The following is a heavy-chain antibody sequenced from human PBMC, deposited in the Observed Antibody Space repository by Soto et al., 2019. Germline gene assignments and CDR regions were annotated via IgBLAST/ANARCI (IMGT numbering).Heavy chain of an antibody. CDR3: TRELIVVVPAATYGPRGYYYGMDV. CDR1: GFTFSSYG. V-gene: IGHV3-33*01. D-gene: IGHD2-2*01. CDR2: IWYDGSNK. Sequence: GGSLRLSCAASGFTFSSYGMHWVRQAPGKGLEWVAVIWYDGSNKYYADSVKGRFTISRDNSKNTLYLQMKSLRAEDTALYYCTRELIVVVPAATYGPRGYYYGMDVWGQGTTVTVSS. J-gene: IGHJ6*02.